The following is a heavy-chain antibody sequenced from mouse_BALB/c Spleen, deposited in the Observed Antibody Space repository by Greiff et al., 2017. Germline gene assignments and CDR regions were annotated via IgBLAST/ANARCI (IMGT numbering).Heavy chain of an antibody. Sequence: QVQLQQPGAELVKPGASVKLSCKASGYTFTSYWMHWVKQRPGQGLEWIGEINPSNGRTNYNEKFKSKATLTGDKSSSTAYMQLSSLTSEDSAVYYCARGDYDYDEDYWGQGTTLAVSS. CDR1: GYTFTSYW. CDR2: INPSNGRT. J-gene: IGHJ2*01. V-gene: IGHV1S81*02. CDR3: ARGDYDYDEDY. D-gene: IGHD2-4*01.